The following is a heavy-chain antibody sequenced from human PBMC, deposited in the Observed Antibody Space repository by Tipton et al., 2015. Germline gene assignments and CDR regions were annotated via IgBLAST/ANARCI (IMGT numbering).Heavy chain of an antibody. V-gene: IGHV4-39*01. CDR2: IYYSGST. CDR1: GGSISSDNRY. J-gene: IGHJ4*02. Sequence: TLSLTCTVSGGSISSDNRYWGWIRQPPGKGLEWIGNIYYSGSTYYKTSLKSRVTISVDPSKNQFSLKLSSVTAADTAVYYCACQDYDILTRDYQTVDYWGQGTLVTVSS. D-gene: IGHD3-9*01. CDR3: ACQDYDILTRDYQTVDY.